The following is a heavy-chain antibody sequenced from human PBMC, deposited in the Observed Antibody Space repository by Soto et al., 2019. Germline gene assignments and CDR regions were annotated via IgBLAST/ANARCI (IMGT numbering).Heavy chain of an antibody. D-gene: IGHD3-9*01. CDR1: GFTFSSDW. J-gene: IGHJ4*02. V-gene: IGHV3-7*01. CDR2: IKQEGSEK. Sequence: EVQLVESGGGSVQPGGSLRLSCAASGFTFSSDWMSWVRQAPGKGLEWVANIKQEGSEKYYVDSVKGRFTISRDNAKNSLYLQMNSLRAEDTAVYYCARVLTGAFDYWGQGTLVTVSS. CDR3: ARVLTGAFDY.